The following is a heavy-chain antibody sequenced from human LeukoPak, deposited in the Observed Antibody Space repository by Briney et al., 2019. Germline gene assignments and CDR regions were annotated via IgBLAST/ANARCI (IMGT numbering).Heavy chain of an antibody. V-gene: IGHV3-7*01. CDR3: TRVIVAVPGYFDYFDF. Sequence: GGSLRLSCAASGFSFSNHYMRWIRQAPGKGLEWVANINEDGSDKWHLGSVKGRFTVSRDNARNALYLQMNSLRVEDTAVYYCTRVIVAVPGYFDYFDFWGQGALVTVSS. CDR1: GFSFSNHY. J-gene: IGHJ4*02. D-gene: IGHD6-19*01. CDR2: INEDGSDK.